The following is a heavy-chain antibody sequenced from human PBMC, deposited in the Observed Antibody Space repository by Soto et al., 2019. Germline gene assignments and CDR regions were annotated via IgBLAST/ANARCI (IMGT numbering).Heavy chain of an antibody. CDR3: TRGASPAAGTPFPY. J-gene: IGHJ4*02. D-gene: IGHD6-13*01. CDR2: INPGGGST. CDR1: GCTFIDYY. V-gene: IGHV1-46*01. Sequence: QVQLVQSGAEVKKPGASVTVSCKASGCTFIDYYINWVRQAPGQGLEWLGIINPGGGSTTYAQKFHNRITLTRDTSTSTVYMQLGSLTSEDTALYYCTRGASPAAGTPFPYWGQGTLVTVSS.